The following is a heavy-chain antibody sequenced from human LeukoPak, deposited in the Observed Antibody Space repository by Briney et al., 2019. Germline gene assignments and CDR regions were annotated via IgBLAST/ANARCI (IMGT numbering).Heavy chain of an antibody. CDR1: GFTVSSNY. D-gene: IGHD2-15*01. J-gene: IGHJ4*02. CDR3: ARASRSGSPPQ. Sequence: GGSLRLSCAASGFTVSSNYMSWVRQAPGTGLEWVSIIYSGGSTYYADSVKGRFTISRDNAKNSLYLQMNSLRAEDTAVYYCARASRSGSPPQWGQGTLVTVSS. V-gene: IGHV3-53*01. CDR2: IYSGGST.